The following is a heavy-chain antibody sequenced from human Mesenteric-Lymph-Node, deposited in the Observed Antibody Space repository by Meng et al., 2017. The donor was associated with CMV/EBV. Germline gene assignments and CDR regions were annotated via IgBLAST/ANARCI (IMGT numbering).Heavy chain of an antibody. Sequence: SETLSLTCTVSGGSISSSSYYWGWIRQPPGKGLEWIGSIYYSGSTYYNPSLKSRVTISVETSKNQFSLKLSSVTAADTAVYYCARVLYYGMDVWGQGTTVTVSS. CDR3: ARVLYYGMDV. J-gene: IGHJ6*02. CDR1: GGSISSSSYY. CDR2: IYYSGST. V-gene: IGHV4-39*07.